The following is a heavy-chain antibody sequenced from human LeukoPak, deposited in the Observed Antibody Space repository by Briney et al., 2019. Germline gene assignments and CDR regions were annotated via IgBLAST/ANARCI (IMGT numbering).Heavy chain of an antibody. J-gene: IGHJ4*02. CDR3: ARESESSGWYDY. CDR2: ISGDGGST. D-gene: IGHD6-19*01. Sequence: GGSLRLSCAAPGFMFHDYAIHWVRQAPGKGLEWVSLISGDGGSTFYADSVKGRFTISRDNSKNPLYLQMNSLRSDDTALYYCARESESSGWYDYWGQGTLVTVSS. CDR1: GFMFHDYA. V-gene: IGHV3-43*02.